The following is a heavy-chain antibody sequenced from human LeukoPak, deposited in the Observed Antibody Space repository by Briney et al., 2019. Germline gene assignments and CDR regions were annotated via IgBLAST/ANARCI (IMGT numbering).Heavy chain of an antibody. Sequence: PGGSLRLSCAASGFTFSSYSMNWVRQAPGKGLEWVSSISSSSSYIYYADSVKGRFTISRDNAKNSLYLQMNRLRAEDTAVYYCARAPSIAARPIDPWGQGTLVTVSS. J-gene: IGHJ5*02. D-gene: IGHD6-6*01. CDR2: ISSSSSYI. V-gene: IGHV3-21*01. CDR3: ARAPSIAARPIDP. CDR1: GFTFSSYS.